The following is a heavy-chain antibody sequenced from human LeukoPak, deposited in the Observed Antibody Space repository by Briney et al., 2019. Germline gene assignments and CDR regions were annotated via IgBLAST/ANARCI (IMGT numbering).Heavy chain of an antibody. D-gene: IGHD2-2*01. CDR1: LGTLTTYA. Sequence: SVTVSCKASLGTLTTYAISWVRQAPRQGVEWMGGIFTIFGTANYAQKCQGRVTITADESTSTAYMELSSLRSEDTAVYYCARGYCSSTSCYAVDYWGQGTLVTVSS. V-gene: IGHV1-69*13. J-gene: IGHJ4*02. CDR3: ARGYCSSTSCYAVDY. CDR2: IFTIFGTA.